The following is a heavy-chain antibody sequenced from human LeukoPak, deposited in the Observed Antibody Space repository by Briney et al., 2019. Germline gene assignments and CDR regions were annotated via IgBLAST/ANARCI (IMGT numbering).Heavy chain of an antibody. D-gene: IGHD2-15*01. V-gene: IGHV3-30*03. CDR3: ARDRAVALPTYFYYVDV. CDR2: ISQTGSIE. Sequence: GRSLRLSCAASGFTFPTYVIHWVRQAPGKGLEWVAVISQTGSIETYADSVRGRFSISRDNSDSTVYLQMNSLKTEDTAVYCCARDRAVALPTYFYYVDVWGKGTTVIVSS. CDR1: GFTFPTYV. J-gene: IGHJ6*03.